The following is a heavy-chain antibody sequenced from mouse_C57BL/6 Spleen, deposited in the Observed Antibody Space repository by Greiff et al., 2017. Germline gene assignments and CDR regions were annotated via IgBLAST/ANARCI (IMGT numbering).Heavy chain of an antibody. J-gene: IGHJ3*01. D-gene: IGHD2-4*01. CDR3: AWDYDGDPFVY. Sequence: VQLQQSGPELVKPGASVKISCKASGYTFTDYYMNWVKQSHGKSLEWIGDINPNNGGTSYNQKFKGKATLTVDKSSSTAYMELRSLTSEDSAVYYCAWDYDGDPFVYWGQGTLVTVSA. CDR1: GYTFTDYY. CDR2: INPNNGGT. V-gene: IGHV1-26*01.